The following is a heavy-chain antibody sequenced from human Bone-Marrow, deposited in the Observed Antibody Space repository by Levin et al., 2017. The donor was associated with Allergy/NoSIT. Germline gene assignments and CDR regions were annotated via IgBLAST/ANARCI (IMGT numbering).Heavy chain of an antibody. CDR1: GGSISSGNYY. CDR3: ARGSYGFDY. Sequence: KASETLSLTCTVSGGSISSGNYYWTWIRQHPGKGLEWIGYSNFRAITYYNPSLKSRVAISGDTSKNQFSLRLRSVTAADTAIYYCARGSYGFDYWGQGTLVTVSS. V-gene: IGHV4-31*03. D-gene: IGHD5-18*01. CDR2: SNFRAIT. J-gene: IGHJ4*02.